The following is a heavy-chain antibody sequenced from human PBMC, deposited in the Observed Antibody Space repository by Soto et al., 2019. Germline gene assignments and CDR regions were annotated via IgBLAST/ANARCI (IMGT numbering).Heavy chain of an antibody. CDR2: INHSGST. CDR3: ARVVVVIPPGYYYAMDV. J-gene: IGHJ6*02. CDR1: GGSFSGSY. V-gene: IGHV4-34*01. Sequence: SETLSLTCAVYGGSFSGSYWNWIRQPPGKGLEWTGEINHSGSTNYTSSLKSRVTISVDTSRNQFSLNLTSVTAADTAVYYCARVVVVIPPGYYYAMDVWGQGTTVTVSS. D-gene: IGHD3-22*01.